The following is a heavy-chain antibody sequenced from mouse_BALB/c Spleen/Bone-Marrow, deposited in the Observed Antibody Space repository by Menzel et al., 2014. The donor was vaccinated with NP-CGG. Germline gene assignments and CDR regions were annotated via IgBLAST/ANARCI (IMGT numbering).Heavy chain of an antibody. D-gene: IGHD4-1*01. CDR3: ARRGWDGYFDY. CDR2: INSNGGST. J-gene: IGHJ2*01. CDR1: GFTFSSYY. Sequence: EVQLQQSGGGLVKLGGSLKLSCVASGFTFSSYYMSWVRQTPEKRLELVAAINSNGGSTYYPDTVKGRFTISRDNAKNTLYLQMSSLKSEDTALYYCARRGWDGYFDYWGQGTTLTVSS. V-gene: IGHV5-6-2*01.